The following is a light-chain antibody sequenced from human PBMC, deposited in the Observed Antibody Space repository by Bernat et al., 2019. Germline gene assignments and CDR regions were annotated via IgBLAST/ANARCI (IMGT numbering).Light chain of an antibody. Sequence: DIQMTQSPSILSASVGDRVTITCRASQSISSCLAWYQQKPGKAPKLLIYSASFLESGVPSRFGGSGSGTEFTLTISSLQPEDFATYYCLQDYNYPRTFGQGTKVEIK. CDR1: QSISSC. V-gene: IGKV1-5*03. CDR2: SAS. CDR3: LQDYNYPRT. J-gene: IGKJ1*01.